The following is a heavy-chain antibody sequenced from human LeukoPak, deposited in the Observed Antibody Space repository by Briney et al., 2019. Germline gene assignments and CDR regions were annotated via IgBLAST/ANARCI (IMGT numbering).Heavy chain of an antibody. D-gene: IGHD1-20*01. J-gene: IGHJ5*02. V-gene: IGHV3-30-3*01. CDR1: GFTFSSYA. CDR2: ISYDGSNK. CDR3: ARGAFYNWNDGWFDP. Sequence: GGSLRLSCAASGFTFSSYAMHWVRQAPGKGLEWAAVISYDGSNKYYADSVKGRFTISRDNSKNTLYLQMNSLRAEDTAVYYCARGAFYNWNDGWFDPWGQGTLVTVSS.